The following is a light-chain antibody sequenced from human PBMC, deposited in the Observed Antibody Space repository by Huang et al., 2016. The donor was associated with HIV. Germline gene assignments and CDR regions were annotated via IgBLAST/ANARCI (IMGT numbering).Light chain of an antibody. CDR3: QQYYSSPLT. J-gene: IGKJ4*01. CDR1: QSVLYSSTNKNY. V-gene: IGKV4-1*01. CDR2: LAS. Sequence: DIVMTQSPDSLAVYLGERATINCKSSQSVLYSSTNKNYLAWYQQKLGQPPKLLMYLASTRESGVPDRFSGSGSGTDFTLTISSLHAEDVAVYYCQQYYSSPLTFGGGTTVEIK.